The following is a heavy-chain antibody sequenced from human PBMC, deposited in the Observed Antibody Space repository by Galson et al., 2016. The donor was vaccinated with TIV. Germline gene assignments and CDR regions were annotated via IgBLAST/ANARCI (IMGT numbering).Heavy chain of an antibody. CDR3: AREREYYVDF. D-gene: IGHD2/OR15-2a*01. J-gene: IGHJ4*02. CDR1: GYRFTSSS. CDR2: IAPSDSYP. V-gene: IGHV5-10-1*01. Sequence: QSGAEVKKPGESLRISCKGSGYRFTSSSITWVRLTPGKGLEWLGRIAPSDSYPNYNPSFQGHVTFSVDKSVSTAYLQWSSLKASDTAMYFCAREREYYVDFWGQGTLVTVSS.